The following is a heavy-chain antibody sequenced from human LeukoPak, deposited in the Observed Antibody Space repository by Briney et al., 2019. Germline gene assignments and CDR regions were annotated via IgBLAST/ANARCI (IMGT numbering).Heavy chain of an antibody. D-gene: IGHD4-17*01. J-gene: IGHJ4*02. Sequence: SGRSLRLSCAASGFTFSRYAMHWVRQAPGKGLEWVAVISYDGSNKYYGDSVKGRSTISRDNSKNTLYLQMNSLRAEDTAAYYCARAGYGDPHFDFWGQGTLVTVSS. CDR1: GFTFSRYA. CDR2: ISYDGSNK. V-gene: IGHV3-30-3*01. CDR3: ARAGYGDPHFDF.